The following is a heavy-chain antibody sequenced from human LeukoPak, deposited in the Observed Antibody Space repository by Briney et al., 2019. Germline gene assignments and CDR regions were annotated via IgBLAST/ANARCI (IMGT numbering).Heavy chain of an antibody. J-gene: IGHJ4*02. Sequence: GGSLRLSCAASGFTFSNAWMSWVRQAPGKGLEWVGRIKSKTDGGTTDYAATVKGRFTISRDDSKNTLYLQMNSLKTEDTAVYYCTTDTQDYYDSSGYFPRGLWGQGTLVTVSS. CDR3: TTDTQDYYDSSGYFPRGL. CDR1: GFTFSNAW. CDR2: IKSKTDGGTT. D-gene: IGHD3-22*01. V-gene: IGHV3-15*01.